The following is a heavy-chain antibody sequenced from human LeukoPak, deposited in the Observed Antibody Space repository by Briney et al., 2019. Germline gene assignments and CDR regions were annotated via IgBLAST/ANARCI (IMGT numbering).Heavy chain of an antibody. J-gene: IGHJ4*02. CDR1: GFTFDDYT. Sequence: GGSLRLSCAASGFTFDDYTFRWVRQAPGKGLEWVSLISRDGGSTYYADSVRGRFTISRDNSKNSLYLQMNSLRTEDTALYYCTKDRYCTTTFCPLDYWGQGTLVTVSS. D-gene: IGHD2-8*01. CDR2: ISRDGGST. CDR3: TKDRYCTTTFCPLDY. V-gene: IGHV3-43*01.